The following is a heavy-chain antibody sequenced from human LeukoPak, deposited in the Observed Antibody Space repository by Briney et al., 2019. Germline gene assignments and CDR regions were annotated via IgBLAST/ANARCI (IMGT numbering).Heavy chain of an antibody. Sequence: PSETLSLMCTVSGGSLSSYYWSWIRQPAGKGLEWIGRIYSSGSTNYNPSLRSRVTMSVDTSKSQFSLRLNSVTAADTAVYYCAREGRTVDYEGYWGQGILVTVSS. CDR2: IYSSGST. CDR3: AREGRTVDYEGY. D-gene: IGHD4-17*01. J-gene: IGHJ4*02. V-gene: IGHV4-4*07. CDR1: GGSLSSYY.